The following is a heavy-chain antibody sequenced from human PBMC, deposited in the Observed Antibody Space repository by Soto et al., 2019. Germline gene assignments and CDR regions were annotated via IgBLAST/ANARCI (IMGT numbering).Heavy chain of an antibody. V-gene: IGHV4-34*01. D-gene: IGHD3-16*01. CDR2: ISHSGTT. Sequence: QVLLQQWGAGLLKPSETLSLTCAVSGGSFSGYYWTWIRQAPGKGLEWIGEISHSGTTNYNPSLKSRVSVSVDTSKNQFSLKLTSVTAADTCVYYCARGRRWGQSVKGLDSWGQGTLVTVSS. J-gene: IGHJ4*02. CDR1: GGSFSGYY. CDR3: ARGRRWGQSVKGLDS.